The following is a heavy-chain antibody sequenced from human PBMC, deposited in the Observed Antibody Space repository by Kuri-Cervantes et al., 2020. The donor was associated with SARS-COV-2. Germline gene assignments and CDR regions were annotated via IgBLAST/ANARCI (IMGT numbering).Heavy chain of an antibody. CDR2: ITWDGYGT. CDR3: TTLIDY. Sequence: ETLSLTCAASGFTLNDYGMHWVRQAPGKGLEWVSFITWDGYGTFYADSVKGRFTISRDSSKNSLYLQMNSLKTEDTAVYYCTTLIDYWGQGALVTVSS. J-gene: IGHJ4*02. D-gene: IGHD1-1*01. CDR1: GFTLNDYG. V-gene: IGHV3-43D*03.